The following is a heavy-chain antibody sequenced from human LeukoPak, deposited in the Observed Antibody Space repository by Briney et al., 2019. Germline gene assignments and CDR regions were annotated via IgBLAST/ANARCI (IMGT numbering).Heavy chain of an antibody. V-gene: IGHV3-7*05. CDR2: INQDGSEK. J-gene: IGHJ4*02. D-gene: IGHD1-26*01. CDR3: TREEGGSYYRY. CDR1: GFTFADYW. Sequence: GGSLRLSCAASGFTFADYWMSWVRQAPGKGLEWVANINQDGSEKYYVDSVTGRFTISRDNARKSLYLQMNSLSAEDTAVYYCTREEGGSYYRYWGQETLVTVSS.